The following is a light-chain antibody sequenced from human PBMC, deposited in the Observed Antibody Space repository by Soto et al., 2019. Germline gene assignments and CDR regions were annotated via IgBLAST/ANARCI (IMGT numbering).Light chain of an antibody. CDR1: QSISSW. Sequence: DIKMTQSPSTLSASVGERVTITCRASQSISSWLAWYQQKRGKAPKLLIYDASSLESGVPSSFSGSGSGTEFTLTISSLQPDDFATYYCQQYNSYLTFGQGTKVDIK. V-gene: IGKV1-5*01. CDR3: QQYNSYLT. CDR2: DAS. J-gene: IGKJ1*01.